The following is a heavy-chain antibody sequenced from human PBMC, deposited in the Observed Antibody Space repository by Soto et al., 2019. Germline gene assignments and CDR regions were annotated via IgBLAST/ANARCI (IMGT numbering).Heavy chain of an antibody. CDR2: IIPIFGTA. Sequence: QVQLVQSGAEVKKPGSSVKVSCKAPGGTFSSYAISWVRQAPGQGLEWMGGIIPIFGTAKYAQKFQGRVMFTADESTSTGYMELSSLRSEDTAVYYCARSQGGSSSLVIYYYYYYGMDVWGQGTTVTDSS. V-gene: IGHV1-69*01. D-gene: IGHD2-15*01. CDR3: ARSQGGSSSLVIYYYYYYGMDV. CDR1: GGTFSSYA. J-gene: IGHJ6*02.